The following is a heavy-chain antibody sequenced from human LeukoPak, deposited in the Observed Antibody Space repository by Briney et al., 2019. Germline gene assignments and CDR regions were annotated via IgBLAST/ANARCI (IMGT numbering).Heavy chain of an antibody. Sequence: GGSLRLSCAASGFTFSSYGMHWVRQAPGKGLEWVAVISYDGSNKYYADSVKGRFTISRDNSKNTLYLQMNSLRAEDTAVYYCAKRGVGAKGIGGGTILDYWGQGTLVTVSS. CDR2: ISYDGSNK. J-gene: IGHJ4*02. V-gene: IGHV3-30*18. CDR1: GFTFSSYG. CDR3: AKRGVGAKGIGGGTILDY. D-gene: IGHD1-26*01.